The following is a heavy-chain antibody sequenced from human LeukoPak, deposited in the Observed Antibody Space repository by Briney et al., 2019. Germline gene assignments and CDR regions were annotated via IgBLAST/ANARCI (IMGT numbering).Heavy chain of an antibody. J-gene: IGHJ4*02. CDR2: IYPGDSDT. Sequence: GSSLKISCKGSGYSFTSYCIGCVRQMPGKGLEWMGIIYPGDSDTRYSPSFQGQVTISADKSINTAYLQWSSLKASDTAMYYCARLAGRYDYGDYWGQGTLVTVSS. D-gene: IGHD3-16*01. CDR3: ARLAGRYDYGDY. CDR1: GYSFTSYC. V-gene: IGHV5-51*01.